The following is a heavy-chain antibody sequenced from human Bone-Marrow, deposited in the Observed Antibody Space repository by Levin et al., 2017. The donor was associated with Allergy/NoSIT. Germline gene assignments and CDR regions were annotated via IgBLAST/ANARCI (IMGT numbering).Heavy chain of an antibody. J-gene: IGHJ4*02. CDR3: AREMKWMANFDY. D-gene: IGHD6-19*01. CDR1: GFTFSSNW. Sequence: GGSLRLSCAASGFTFSSNWMSWVRQAPGKGLEWVANIKDDGSEKHYVDSVKDRFTISRDNAKNLMFLQMNSLRAEDTAVYYCAREMKWMANFDYWGQGARVTVSS. V-gene: IGHV3-7*01. CDR2: IKDDGSEK.